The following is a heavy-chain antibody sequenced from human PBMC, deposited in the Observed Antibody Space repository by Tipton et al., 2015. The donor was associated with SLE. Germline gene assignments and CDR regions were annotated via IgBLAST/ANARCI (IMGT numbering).Heavy chain of an antibody. CDR2: IYYSWST. Sequence: TLSLTCTVSGGSITSSNYYWGWIRQPPGKGLEWIGSIYYSWSTYYNPSRKGRLTISVDTSKNQFSRKLSSVTAADTAVYYCTGGFENWFDPWGQGTLVTVSS. CDR1: GGSITSSNYY. V-gene: IGHV4-39*07. J-gene: IGHJ5*02. CDR3: TGGFENWFDP. D-gene: IGHD3-16*01.